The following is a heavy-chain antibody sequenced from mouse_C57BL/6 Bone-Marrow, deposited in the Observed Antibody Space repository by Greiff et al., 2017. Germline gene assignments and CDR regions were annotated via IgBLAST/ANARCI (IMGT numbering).Heavy chain of an antibody. CDR1: GFTFSDYY. J-gene: IGHJ1*03. Sequence: EVKVVESGGGLVQPGGSLKLSCAASGFTFSDYYMYWVRQTPEKRLEWVAYISNGGGSTYYPDTVKGRFTISRDNAKNTLYLQMSRLKSEDTAMYYCARHGGYFDVWGTGTTVTVSS. V-gene: IGHV5-12*01. CDR2: ISNGGGST. CDR3: ARHGGYFDV.